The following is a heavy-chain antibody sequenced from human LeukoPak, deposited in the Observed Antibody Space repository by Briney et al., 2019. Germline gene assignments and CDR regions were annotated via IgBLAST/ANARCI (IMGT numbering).Heavy chain of an antibody. D-gene: IGHD3-10*01. Sequence: SETLSLTCGLYGGSFNEYYWAWIRQSPGKGLEWIGQIYYSGSTNYNPSLKSRVTILVDTSKNQFSLKLNSVTAADTAVYYCARNITSGWFDPWGQGTLVTVSS. V-gene: IGHV4-34*01. CDR1: GGSFNEYY. CDR2: IYYSGST. CDR3: ARNITSGWFDP. J-gene: IGHJ5*02.